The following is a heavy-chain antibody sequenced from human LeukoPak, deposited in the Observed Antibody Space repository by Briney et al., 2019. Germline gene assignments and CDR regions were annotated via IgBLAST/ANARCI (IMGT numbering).Heavy chain of an antibody. CDR1: GGSVSSGSYY. V-gene: IGHV4-39*07. Sequence: PSETLSLTCTVSGGSVSSGSYYWSWIRQPPGKGLEWIGEINHSGSTNYNPSLKSRVTISVDTSKNQFSLKLSSVTAADTAVYYCARALGLRAFDIWGQGTMVTVSS. CDR3: ARALGLRAFDI. CDR2: INHSGST. D-gene: IGHD5/OR15-5a*01. J-gene: IGHJ3*02.